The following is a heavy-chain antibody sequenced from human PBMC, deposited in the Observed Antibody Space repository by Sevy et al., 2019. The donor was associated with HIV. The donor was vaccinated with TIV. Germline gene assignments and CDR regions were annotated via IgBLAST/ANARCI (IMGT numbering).Heavy chain of an antibody. CDR3: ARDGYYDSSAYYYFDY. V-gene: IGHV5-51*01. Sequence: GESLKISCKGSGYSFTNYWIGWVRQVPGKGLEWMGIIYPGDSDTRDSPSFQGQVTISADKSISTAYLQWSSLKASDTAMYYCARDGYYDSSAYYYFDYWGQGTLVTVSS. CDR1: GYSFTNYW. CDR2: IYPGDSDT. D-gene: IGHD3-22*01. J-gene: IGHJ4*02.